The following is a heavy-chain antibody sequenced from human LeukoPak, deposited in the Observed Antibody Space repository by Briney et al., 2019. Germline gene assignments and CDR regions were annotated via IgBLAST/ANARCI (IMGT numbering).Heavy chain of an antibody. CDR1: GGSISSYY. V-gene: IGHV4-59*01. J-gene: IGHJ4*02. Sequence: SETLSLTCTVSGGSISSYYWSWIRQPPGKGLEWIGYIYYSGSTNYNPSLKSRVTISVDTSKNQFSLKLSSVTAADTAVYYCARVVVTGISGRSRASYFDYWGQGTLVTVSS. D-gene: IGHD2-21*02. CDR3: ARVVVTGISGRSRASYFDY. CDR2: IYYSGST.